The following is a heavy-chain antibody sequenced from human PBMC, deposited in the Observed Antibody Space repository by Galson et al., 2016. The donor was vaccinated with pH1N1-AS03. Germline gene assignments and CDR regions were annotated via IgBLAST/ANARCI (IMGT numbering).Heavy chain of an antibody. CDR1: GGTFNTYA. CDR3: AKGYSATPSGTFDI. CDR2: IIPMLNIP. Sequence: SVKVSCKASGGTFNTYAISWVRQAPGQGLEWMGRIIPMLNIPDYAQKFQVRVTITADKSTNTAYMELTNLRSADTALYYCAKGYSATPSGTFDIWGQGTMVTVSS. V-gene: IGHV1-69*04. D-gene: IGHD2-15*01. J-gene: IGHJ3*02.